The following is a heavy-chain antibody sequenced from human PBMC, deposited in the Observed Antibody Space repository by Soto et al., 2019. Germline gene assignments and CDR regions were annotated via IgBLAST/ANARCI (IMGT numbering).Heavy chain of an antibody. Sequence: LETLSLTCTVSGGSISSSSYYWGWIRQPPGKGLERIGSIYYSGSTYYNPSLKSRVTISVDTSKNQFSLKLSSVTAADTAVYYCASRSRYDYIWGSYRPNDAFDIWGQGTMVTVSS. CDR1: GGSISSSSYY. CDR2: IYYSGST. V-gene: IGHV4-39*01. D-gene: IGHD3-16*02. J-gene: IGHJ3*02. CDR3: ASRSRYDYIWGSYRPNDAFDI.